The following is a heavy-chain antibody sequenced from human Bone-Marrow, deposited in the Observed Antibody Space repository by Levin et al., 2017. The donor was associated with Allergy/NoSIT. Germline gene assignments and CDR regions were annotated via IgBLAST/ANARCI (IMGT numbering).Heavy chain of an antibody. CDR2: INPLFRTA. Sequence: GASVKVSCKASGGTFSSYPISWIRQAPGQGLEWMGGINPLFRTANYAQKFQGRVTITADESANTAYMELSSLTSEDTAVYYCAILQQLVPYYYYMDVWGKGTTVTVSS. CDR1: GGTFSSYP. V-gene: IGHV1-69*13. J-gene: IGHJ6*03. D-gene: IGHD6-13*01. CDR3: AILQQLVPYYYYMDV.